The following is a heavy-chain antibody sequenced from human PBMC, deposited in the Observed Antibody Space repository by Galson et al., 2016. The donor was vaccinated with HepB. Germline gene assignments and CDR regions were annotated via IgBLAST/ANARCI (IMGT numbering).Heavy chain of an antibody. D-gene: IGHD6-13*01. CDR3: ARDLSSSWFPFDY. V-gene: IGHV6-1*01. Sequence: LEWLGRTYYRSKWYNDYAVSVKSRITINPDTSKNQFSLQLNSVTPEDTAVYYCARDLSSSWFPFDYWGQGTLSPSPQ. J-gene: IGHJ4*02. CDR2: TYYRSKWYN.